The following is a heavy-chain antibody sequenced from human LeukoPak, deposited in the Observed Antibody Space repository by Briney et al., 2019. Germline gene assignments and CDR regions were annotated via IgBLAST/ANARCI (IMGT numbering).Heavy chain of an antibody. J-gene: IGHJ4*02. V-gene: IGHV3-9*01. CDR2: ISWNSGSI. D-gene: IGHD3-9*01. CDR1: GFTFDDYA. CDR3: AKDRHDILTGPSY. Sequence: GGSLRLSCAASGFTFDDYAMHWVRQAPGKGLEWVSGISWNSGSIGYADSVKGRFTISRDNTKNSLYLQMNSLRAEDTALYYCAKDRHDILTGPSYWGQGTLVTVSS.